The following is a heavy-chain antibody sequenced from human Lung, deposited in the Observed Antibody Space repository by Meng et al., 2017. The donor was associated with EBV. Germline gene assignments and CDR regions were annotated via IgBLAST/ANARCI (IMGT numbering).Heavy chain of an antibody. V-gene: IGHV4-31*01. D-gene: IGHD1-26*01. CDR2: IYYSGST. J-gene: IGHJ4*02. Sequence: QVPLQESGPGLVKPSQTLSLTCTVSGGSISSGGHYWSWIRQHPGKGLEWIGYIYYSGSTYYNPSLKSLVSISVDTSNNQFSLKLSSVTAADTAVYYCARGPGPVGATAGFDYWGQGTLVTVSS. CDR1: GGSISSGGHY. CDR3: ARGPGPVGATAGFDY.